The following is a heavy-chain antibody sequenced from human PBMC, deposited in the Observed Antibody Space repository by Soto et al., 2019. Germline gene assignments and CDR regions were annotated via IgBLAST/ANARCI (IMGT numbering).Heavy chain of an antibody. Sequence: ASVKVSCKASGYTFTGYYMHWVRQAPGQGLEWMGWINPNSGGTNYAQKFQGWVTMTRDTSISTAYMELSRLRSDDTAVYYCARERSEVRSQQGYGMDVWGQGTTVTVSS. J-gene: IGHJ6*02. V-gene: IGHV1-2*04. CDR3: ARERSEVRSQQGYGMDV. CDR1: GYTFTGYY. D-gene: IGHD3-3*01. CDR2: INPNSGGT.